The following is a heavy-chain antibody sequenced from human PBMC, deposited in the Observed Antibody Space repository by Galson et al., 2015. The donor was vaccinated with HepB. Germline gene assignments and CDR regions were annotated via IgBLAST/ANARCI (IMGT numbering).Heavy chain of an antibody. CDR1: GFTFSSYA. D-gene: IGHD2-2*01. CDR3: AKDRGVVVPAAIGWFDP. J-gene: IGHJ5*02. V-gene: IGHV3-23*01. CDR2: ISGSGGST. Sequence: SLRLSCAASGFTFSSYAMSWVRQAPGKGLEWVSAISGSGGSTYYADSVKGRFTISRDNSKNTLYLQMNSLRAEDTAVYYCAKDRGVVVPAAIGWFDPWGQGTLVTVSS.